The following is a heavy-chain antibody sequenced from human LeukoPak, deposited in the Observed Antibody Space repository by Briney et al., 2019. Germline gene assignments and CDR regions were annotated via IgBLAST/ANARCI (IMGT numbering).Heavy chain of an antibody. V-gene: IGHV1-8*01. CDR1: GYTLTTHD. CDR3: ARGALLWFGELFDV. J-gene: IGHJ3*01. D-gene: IGHD3-10*01. CDR2: IDPTNQNT. Sequence: ASVRVSCKASGYTLTTHDINWVRQAPGEGLEWMGWIDPTNQNTYYAQKFQGRVTMTRNTSISTTYMELSSLRSEDTAVYYCARGALLWFGELFDVWGQGTLIAVSS.